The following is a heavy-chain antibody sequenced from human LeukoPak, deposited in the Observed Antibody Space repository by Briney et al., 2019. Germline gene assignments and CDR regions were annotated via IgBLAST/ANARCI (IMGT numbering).Heavy chain of an antibody. J-gene: IGHJ4*02. CDR2: IYYSGST. D-gene: IGHD3/OR15-3a*01. Sequence: SETLSLTCTVSGGSISSYYWSWIRQPPGKGLEWIGYIYYSGSTNYNPSLKSRVTISVDTSKNQSSLKLSSVTAADTAVYYCARGGGLGYYFDYWGQGTLVTVSS. CDR1: GGSISSYY. V-gene: IGHV4-59*01. CDR3: ARGGGLGYYFDY.